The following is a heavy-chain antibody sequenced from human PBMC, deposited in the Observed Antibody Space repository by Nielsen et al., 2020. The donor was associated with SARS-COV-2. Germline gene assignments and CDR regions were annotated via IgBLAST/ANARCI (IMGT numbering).Heavy chain of an antibody. CDR3: AKSNVVRGIIGYYFEY. J-gene: IGHJ4*02. CDR1: GFTFSSFG. D-gene: IGHD3-10*01. V-gene: IGHV3-30*18. Sequence: GGSLRLSCAASGFTFSSFGMYWVCQAPGKGLEWVAVISFDGSNTYYADSVKGRFTISRDNFKNTLYLQMNSLRTEDTAVYYCAKSNVVRGIIGYYFEYWGRGTAVNVSS. CDR2: ISFDGSNT.